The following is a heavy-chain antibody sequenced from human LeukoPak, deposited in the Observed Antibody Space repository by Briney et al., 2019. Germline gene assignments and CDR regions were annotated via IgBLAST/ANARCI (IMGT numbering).Heavy chain of an antibody. CDR3: ARDRRYYYGSGSYNWFDH. CDR1: GGSISSYY. D-gene: IGHD3-10*01. CDR2: IYTSGST. Sequence: PSETLSLTCTVSGGSISSYYWSWIRQPAGKGLEWIGRIYTSGSTNYNPSLKSRVTMSVDTSKNQFSLKLSSVTAADTAVYYCARDRRYYYGSGSYNWFDHWGQGTLVTVSS. V-gene: IGHV4-4*07. J-gene: IGHJ5*02.